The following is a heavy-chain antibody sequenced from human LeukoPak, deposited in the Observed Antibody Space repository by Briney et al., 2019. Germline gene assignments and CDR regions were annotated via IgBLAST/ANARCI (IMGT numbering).Heavy chain of an antibody. V-gene: IGHV5-51*01. CDR2: IYPGDSDT. Sequence: KYGESLKISCKGSGYSFTSYWIGWVRQMPGNGLEWMGIIYPGDSDTRYSPSFQGQVTISADKSISTPSLQWSSLTASDTAMYYCARQGNYDYVWGNPRLPDYWGQGTLVTVSS. CDR1: GYSFTSYW. D-gene: IGHD3-16*01. CDR3: ARQGNYDYVWGNPRLPDY. J-gene: IGHJ4*02.